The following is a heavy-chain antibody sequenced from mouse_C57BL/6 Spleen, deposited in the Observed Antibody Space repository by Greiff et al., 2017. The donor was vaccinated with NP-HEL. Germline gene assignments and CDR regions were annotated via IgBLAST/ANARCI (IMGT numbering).Heavy chain of an antibody. D-gene: IGHD4-1*01. Sequence: VQLQQPGAELVMPGASVKLSCKASGYTFTSYWMHWVKQRPGQGLEWIGEIDPSDSYTNYNQKFKGKSTLTVDKSSSTAYMQLSSLTSEDSAVYYCARGVTGMDYWGQGTSVTVSS. CDR1: GYTFTSYW. CDR2: IDPSDSYT. V-gene: IGHV1-69*01. J-gene: IGHJ4*01. CDR3: ARGVTGMDY.